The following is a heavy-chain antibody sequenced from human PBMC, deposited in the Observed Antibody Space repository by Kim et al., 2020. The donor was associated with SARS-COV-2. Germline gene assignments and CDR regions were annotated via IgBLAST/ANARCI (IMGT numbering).Heavy chain of an antibody. CDR1: GGSFSNYH. J-gene: IGHJ3*01. Sequence: SETLSLTCGVDGGSFSNYHWSWIRQSPGKGLEWIGEIDTSGDTKFNPSLKNRVAISVDMARNQFLLKLNSVTAADTSVYYCARGMGYYYSLKWAFDVWGQGTMVSVS. V-gene: IGHV4-34*01. CDR2: IDTSGDT. CDR3: ARGMGYYYSLKWAFDV. D-gene: IGHD3-22*01.